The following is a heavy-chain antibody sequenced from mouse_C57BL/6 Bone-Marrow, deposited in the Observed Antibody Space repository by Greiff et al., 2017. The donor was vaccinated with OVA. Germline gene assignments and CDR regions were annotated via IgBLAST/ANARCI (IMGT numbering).Heavy chain of an antibody. Sequence: QVQLKQSGAELVKPGASVKMSCKASGYTFTTYPIEWMKQNHGKSLEWIGNFHPYNDDTKYNEKFKGKATLTVEKSSSTVYLELSRLTSDDSAVYYCARGRGGSSPCWYFDVWGIGTTVTVSS. CDR2: FHPYNDDT. CDR3: ARGRGGSSPCWYFDV. J-gene: IGHJ1*03. CDR1: GYTFTTYP. D-gene: IGHD1-1*01. V-gene: IGHV1-47*01.